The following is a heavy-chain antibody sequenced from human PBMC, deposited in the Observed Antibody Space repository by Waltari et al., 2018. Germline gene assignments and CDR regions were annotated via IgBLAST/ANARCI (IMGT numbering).Heavy chain of an antibody. D-gene: IGHD3-10*01. CDR2: IKQDGTEK. Sequence: EVQLVESGGGLVPPGGSLRLSCIGSGLTFRNYWMAWVRQAPGKGLEWVANIKQDGTEKNYVDSVKGRFTISRDNAKNSLYLHMNSLRVEDTAFYYCTRAASSSLMDPWGQGTLVSVSS. CDR1: GLTFRNYW. J-gene: IGHJ5*02. V-gene: IGHV3-7*01. CDR3: TRAASSSLMDP.